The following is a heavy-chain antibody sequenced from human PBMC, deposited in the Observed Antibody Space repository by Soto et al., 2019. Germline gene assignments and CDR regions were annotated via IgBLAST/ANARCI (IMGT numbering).Heavy chain of an antibody. Sequence: SETLSLTCTVSGGSISSYYWSWIRQPPGKGLEWIGYIYYSGSTNYNPSLKSRVTISVDTSKNQFSLKLSSVTAADTAVYYCATDSSSPHGNWFDPWGQGTLVTVSS. V-gene: IGHV4-59*01. J-gene: IGHJ5*02. CDR2: IYYSGST. CDR1: GGSISSYY. CDR3: ATDSSSPHGNWFDP. D-gene: IGHD6-13*01.